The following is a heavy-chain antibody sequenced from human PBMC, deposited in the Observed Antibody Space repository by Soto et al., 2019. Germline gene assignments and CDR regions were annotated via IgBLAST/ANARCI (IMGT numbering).Heavy chain of an antibody. D-gene: IGHD3-10*01. CDR1: GFTFSSYA. CDR2: ISYDGSNK. V-gene: IGHV3-30-3*01. Sequence: QVQLVESGGGVVQPGRSLRLSCAASGFTFSSYAMHWVRQAPGKGLEWVAVISYDGSNKYYADSVKGRFTISRDNSKNTLYLQMNSLRAEDTAVYYCARVALLWFGELSGSDYWGQGTLVTVSS. J-gene: IGHJ4*02. CDR3: ARVALLWFGELSGSDY.